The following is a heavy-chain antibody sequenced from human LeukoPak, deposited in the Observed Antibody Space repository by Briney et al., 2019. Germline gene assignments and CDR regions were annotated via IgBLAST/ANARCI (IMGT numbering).Heavy chain of an antibody. V-gene: IGHV3-23*01. D-gene: IGHD2-15*01. Sequence: PGGSLRLSCAASGFTFSNYAMSWVRQAPGKGLEWVSAISGSASSTYHADSVKGRFTISRDNSKNTLYLQMNSLSAEDTAVYYCAKGEGWSLLGNFDFWGQGTLVTVSS. J-gene: IGHJ4*02. CDR1: GFTFSNYA. CDR2: ISGSASST. CDR3: AKGEGWSLLGNFDF.